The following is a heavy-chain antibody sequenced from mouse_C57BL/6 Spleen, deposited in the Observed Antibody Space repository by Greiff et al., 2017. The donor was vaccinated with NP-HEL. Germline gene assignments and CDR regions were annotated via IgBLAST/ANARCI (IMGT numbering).Heavy chain of an antibody. CDR3: TSYGNYEDWFAY. CDR2: IYPGNSDT. D-gene: IGHD2-1*01. CDR1: GYTFTSYW. J-gene: IGHJ3*01. Sequence: EVQLQQSGTVLARPGASVKMSCKTSGYTFTSYWMHWVKQRPGQGLEWIGAIYPGNSDTSYNQKFKGKAKLTAVTSASTAYMELSSLTNEDSAVYYCTSYGNYEDWFAYWGQGTLVTVSA. V-gene: IGHV1-5*01.